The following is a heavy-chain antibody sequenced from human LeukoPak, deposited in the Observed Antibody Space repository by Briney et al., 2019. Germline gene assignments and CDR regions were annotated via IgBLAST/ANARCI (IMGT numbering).Heavy chain of an antibody. CDR3: AKDQVAGTLDY. CDR2: IWYDGSNK. CDR1: GFTFSSYS. J-gene: IGHJ4*02. D-gene: IGHD6-19*01. V-gene: IGHV3-33*06. Sequence: PGGSLRLSCAASGFTFSSYSMHWVRQAPGKGLEWVAVIWYDGSNKYYADSVKGRFTISRDNSKNTLYLQMNSLRAEDTAVYYCAKDQVAGTLDYWGQGTLVTVSS.